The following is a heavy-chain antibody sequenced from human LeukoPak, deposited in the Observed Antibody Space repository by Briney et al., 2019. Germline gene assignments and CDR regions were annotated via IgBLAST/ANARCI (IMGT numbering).Heavy chain of an antibody. CDR3: ARDQYSSGWFGWFDP. J-gene: IGHJ5*02. V-gene: IGHV3-53*01. CDR1: GFTFSSYS. Sequence: GGSLRLSCAASGFTFSSYSMNWVRQAPGKGLEWVSVIYGGGSTYYADSVRGRFTISRDNSKNTLYLQMNSLRAEDTAVYYCARDQYSSGWFGWFDPWGQGTLVTVSS. CDR2: IYGGGST. D-gene: IGHD6-19*01.